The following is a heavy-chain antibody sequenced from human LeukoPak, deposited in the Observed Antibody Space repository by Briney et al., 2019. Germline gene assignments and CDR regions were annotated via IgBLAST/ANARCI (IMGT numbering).Heavy chain of an antibody. CDR1: GYTFTTYY. J-gene: IGHJ4*02. D-gene: IGHD3-10*02. CDR2: ITPNDGRP. V-gene: IGHV1-46*01. CDR3: ARDQRQVWHMVGRFDY. Sequence: ASVKNSCKTSGYTFTTYYIHWIRQAPGQGLEWMGVITPNDGRPTYAQKFQGRVALTMDTSTSTVYMELSSLRSDDTAIYYCARDQRQVWHMVGRFDYWGQGTLVSVSS.